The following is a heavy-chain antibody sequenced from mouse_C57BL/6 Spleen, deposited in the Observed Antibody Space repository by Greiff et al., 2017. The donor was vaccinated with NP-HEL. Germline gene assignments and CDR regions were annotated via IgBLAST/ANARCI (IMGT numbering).Heavy chain of an antibody. CDR3: ARYGYGSYFDY. D-gene: IGHD1-1*01. V-gene: IGHV1-81*01. Sequence: QVQLQQSGAELARPGASVKLSCKASGYTFTSYGLSWVKPRTGPGLAWIGEIYPRSGNTYYNEKFKGKATLTADKSSSTAYMELRSLTSEDSAVYFCARYGYGSYFDYWGQGTTLTVSS. CDR2: IYPRSGNT. CDR1: GYTFTSYG. J-gene: IGHJ2*01.